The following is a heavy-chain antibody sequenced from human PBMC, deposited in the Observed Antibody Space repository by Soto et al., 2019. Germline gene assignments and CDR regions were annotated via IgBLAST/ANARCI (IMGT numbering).Heavy chain of an antibody. J-gene: IGHJ4*02. Sequence: QLQLQESGPGLVKPSETLSLTCTVSGGSISSSSYYWGWIRQPPGKGLEWIGSIYYSGSTYYNPSLKSRVPISIDTAKNQFSLKLSSVTAADAAVYYCAKLSDTVTTYSTIDYWGQGTLVTVSS. D-gene: IGHD4-17*01. CDR2: IYYSGST. CDR1: GGSISSSSYY. V-gene: IGHV4-39*01. CDR3: AKLSDTVTTYSTIDY.